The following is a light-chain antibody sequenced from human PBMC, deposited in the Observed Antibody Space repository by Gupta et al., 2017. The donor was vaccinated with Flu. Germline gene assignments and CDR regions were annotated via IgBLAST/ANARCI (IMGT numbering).Light chain of an antibody. CDR3: QLFYQYPVT. Sequence: DIQLTQSPSFLSASVGDRVAMTCRASQAISPSLAWYQQKSGEVPKLLIYAVSTLHTAVPSRFSGSGSGTEFTLTISSLQPEDFGIYYCQLFYQYPVTFGGGTKVEIK. J-gene: IGKJ4*01. CDR1: QAISPS. CDR2: AVS. V-gene: IGKV1-9*01.